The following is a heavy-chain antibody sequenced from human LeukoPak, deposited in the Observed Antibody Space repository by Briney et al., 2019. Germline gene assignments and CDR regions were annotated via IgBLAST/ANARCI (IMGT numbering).Heavy chain of an antibody. J-gene: IGHJ4*02. V-gene: IGHV4-30-4*01. CDR3: ARDRQQLVRGDHFDS. D-gene: IGHD6-13*01. CDR2: IYYSGST. Sequence: PSETLSLTCTVSGGSISSGDYYWSWIRQPPGKGLEWIGYIYYSGSTYYNPPLKSRVTISVDTSKNQFSLKLRSVTAADTAVYYCARDRQQLVRGDHFDSWGQGTLVTVSS. CDR1: GGSISSGDYY.